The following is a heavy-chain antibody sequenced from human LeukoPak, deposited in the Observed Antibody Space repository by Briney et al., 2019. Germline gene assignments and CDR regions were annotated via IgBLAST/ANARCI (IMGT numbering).Heavy chain of an antibody. CDR2: ISYDGSNK. Sequence: QTGRSLRLSCAASGFTFSSYGMHWVRQAPGKGLEWVAVISYDGSNKYYADSVKGRFTISRDNSKNTLYLQMNSLRAEDTAVYYCARGSTYYDSSGQVPFDYWGQGTLVTVSS. J-gene: IGHJ4*02. V-gene: IGHV3-30*03. CDR3: ARGSTYYDSSGQVPFDY. CDR1: GFTFSSYG. D-gene: IGHD3-22*01.